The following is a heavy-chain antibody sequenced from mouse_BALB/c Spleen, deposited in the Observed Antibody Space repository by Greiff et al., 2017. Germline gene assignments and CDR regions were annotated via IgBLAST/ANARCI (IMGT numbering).Heavy chain of an antibody. CDR3: ARGRDRGFAY. J-gene: IGHJ3*01. Sequence: VKLVESGAELAKPGASVKMSCKASGYTFTSYWMHWVKQRPGQGLEWIGYINPSTGYTEYNQKFKDKATLTADKSSSTAYMQLSSLTSEDSAVYYCARGRDRGFAYWGQGTLVTVSA. CDR2: INPSTGYT. CDR1: GYTFTSYW. V-gene: IGHV1-7*01.